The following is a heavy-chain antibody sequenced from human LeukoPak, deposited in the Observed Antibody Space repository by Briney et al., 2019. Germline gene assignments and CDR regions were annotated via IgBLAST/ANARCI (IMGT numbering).Heavy chain of an antibody. Sequence: PSETLSLTCAVYGGSFSGYYWSWIRQPPGKGLEWIGEINHSGSTNYNPSLKSRVTISVDTSKNQFSLKLSSVTAADTAVYYCARYATEYCTNGVCYLNAFDIWGQGTVVTVSS. J-gene: IGHJ3*02. CDR1: GGSFSGYY. D-gene: IGHD2-8*01. CDR2: INHSGST. CDR3: ARYATEYCTNGVCYLNAFDI. V-gene: IGHV4-34*01.